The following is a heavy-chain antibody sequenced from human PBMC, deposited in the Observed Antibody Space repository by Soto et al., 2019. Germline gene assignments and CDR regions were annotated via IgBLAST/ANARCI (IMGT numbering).Heavy chain of an antibody. Sequence: PSETLSLTCSVSGDSLKSHYWAWIRHSPGKGLEWIGNIYDSGSTNYSPALKSRVSMSVDTSKNLFSLKMNSVTAADTAVYYCARSSMVLLDYFDFWGQGPLVAVSS. D-gene: IGHD3-10*01. CDR3: ARSSMVLLDYFDF. CDR1: GDSLKSHY. CDR2: IYDSGST. V-gene: IGHV4-59*11. J-gene: IGHJ4*02.